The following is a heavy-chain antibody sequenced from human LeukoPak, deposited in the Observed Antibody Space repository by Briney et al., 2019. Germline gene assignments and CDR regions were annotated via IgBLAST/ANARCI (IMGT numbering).Heavy chain of an antibody. Sequence: PSETLFLTCTVSGYSISSGYYWGWIRQPPGKGLEWIGSIYHSGSTYYNPSLKSRVTISVDTSKNQFSLKLSSVTAADTAVYYCAREGGPTGDDAFDIWGQGTMVTVSS. CDR3: AREGGPTGDDAFDI. J-gene: IGHJ3*02. D-gene: IGHD1-1*01. CDR1: GYSISSGYY. CDR2: IYHSGST. V-gene: IGHV4-38-2*02.